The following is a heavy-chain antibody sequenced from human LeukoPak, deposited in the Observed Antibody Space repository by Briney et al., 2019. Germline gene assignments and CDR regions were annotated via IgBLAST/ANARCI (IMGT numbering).Heavy chain of an antibody. CDR3: AKNVFELNDIYDH. CDR1: GFTFSNYA. Sequence: VGSLRLSCTASGFTFSNYAMSCVRQAPRKGQEWVSAISGNGGSTFDADSVKGRFTISRDNSKNTLYLQMNSLRAEDTAIYYFAKNVFELNDIYDHWSQGTLVTASS. V-gene: IGHV3-23*01. CDR2: ISGNGGST. J-gene: IGHJ4*02. D-gene: IGHD3-9*01.